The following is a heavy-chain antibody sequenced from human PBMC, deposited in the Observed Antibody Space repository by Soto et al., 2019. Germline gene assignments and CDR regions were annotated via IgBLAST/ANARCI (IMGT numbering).Heavy chain of an antibody. CDR2: IYHSGST. J-gene: IGHJ5*02. D-gene: IGHD3-22*01. V-gene: IGHV4-38-2*01. CDR3: ARTLYYYDSSGYYYGWFDP. Sequence: SETLSLTCAVSGYSISSGYYWGWIRQPPGKGLEWIGSIYHSGSTYYNPSLKSRVTISVDTSKNQFSLKLSSVTAADTAVYYCARTLYYYDSSGYYYGWFDPWGQGTLVTVSS. CDR1: GYSISSGYY.